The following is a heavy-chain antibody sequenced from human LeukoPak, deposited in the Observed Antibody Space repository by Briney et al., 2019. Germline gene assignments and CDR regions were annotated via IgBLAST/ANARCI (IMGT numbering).Heavy chain of an antibody. J-gene: IGHJ4*02. CDR2: ISGSGGST. D-gene: IGHD3-10*01. CDR1: IFSFSSCW. CDR3: AKGRSITMVRGVRIDY. Sequence: GGSLRLSCAASIFSFSSCWMSWVRQAPGKGLEWVSAISGSGGSTYYADSVKGRFTISRDNSKNTLYLQMNSLRAEDTAVYYCAKGRSITMVRGVRIDYWGQGTLVTVSS. V-gene: IGHV3-23*01.